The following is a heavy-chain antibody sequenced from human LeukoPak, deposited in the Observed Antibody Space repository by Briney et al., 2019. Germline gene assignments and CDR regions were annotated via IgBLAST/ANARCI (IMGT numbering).Heavy chain of an antibody. J-gene: IGHJ6*03. V-gene: IGHV3-48*04. Sequence: GGSLRLSCVASGFTLSSKSMYWVRQAPGKGLEWVSYISSSSGTIYYADSVKGRFTISRDNAKNSLYLQVNSLRAEDTAVYYCARGAYYYFMDVWGKGTTVTVSS. CDR3: ARGAYYYFMDV. CDR1: GFTLSSKS. CDR2: ISSSSGTI.